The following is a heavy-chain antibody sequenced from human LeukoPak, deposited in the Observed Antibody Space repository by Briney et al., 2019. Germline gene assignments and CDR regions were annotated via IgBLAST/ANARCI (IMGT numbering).Heavy chain of an antibody. J-gene: IGHJ4*02. D-gene: IGHD3-22*01. CDR1: GYTFTGYY. CDR3: ARVLVPSTYYYDSSGYYYDY. V-gene: IGHV1-2*02. Sequence: ASVKVSCKASGYTFTGYYMHWVRQAPGQGLEWMGWINPNSGGTNYAQKFQGRVTITRNTSISTAYMELSSLRSEDTAVYYCARVLVPSTYYYDSSGYYYDYWGQGTLVTVSS. CDR2: INPNSGGT.